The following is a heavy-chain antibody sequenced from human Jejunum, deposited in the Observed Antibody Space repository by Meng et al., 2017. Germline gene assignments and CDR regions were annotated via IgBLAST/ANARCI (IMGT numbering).Heavy chain of an antibody. Sequence: QVHLKQGGAGLLKPSVTLSLTCTVYSGSFTGYYWSWVRQSPGKGLEWIGEIHQTGSTNYSPSLQSRVTISIDTSKNEFSLELRSVTAADTAVYYCARYLWSRGLFDSWGQGTLVTVSS. CDR3: ARYLWSRGLFDS. CDR2: IHQTGST. V-gene: IGHV4-34*01. J-gene: IGHJ5*01. D-gene: IGHD2-21*01. CDR1: SGSFTGYY.